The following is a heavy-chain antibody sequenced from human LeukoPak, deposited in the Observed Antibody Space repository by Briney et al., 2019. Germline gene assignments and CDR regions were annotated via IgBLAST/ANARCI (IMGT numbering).Heavy chain of an antibody. Sequence: SQTLSLTCTVSGGSISSGDYYWSWIRQPPGKGLEWIGYIYYSGSTYYNPSLKSRVTISVDTSKNQFSLKLSSVTAADTAVYYCARGPVVPAAIRYYYYYMDVWGKGTTVTVSS. CDR1: GGSISSGDYY. CDR2: IYYSGST. CDR3: ARGPVVPAAIRYYYYYMDV. D-gene: IGHD2-2*01. J-gene: IGHJ6*03. V-gene: IGHV4-30-4*08.